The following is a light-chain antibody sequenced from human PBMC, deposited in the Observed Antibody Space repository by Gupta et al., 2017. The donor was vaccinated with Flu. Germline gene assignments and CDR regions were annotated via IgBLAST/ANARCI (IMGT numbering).Light chain of an antibody. V-gene: IGKV3-20*01. CDR1: QSVSSSS. Sequence: RVTLSCRASQSVSSSSLAWYQQKPGQAPRLLIYGASSRATGIPDRFSGSGSGTDFTLTISRLEPEDFAVYYCQRYGSSSPWTFGQGTKVEVK. CDR3: QRYGSSSPWT. CDR2: GAS. J-gene: IGKJ1*01.